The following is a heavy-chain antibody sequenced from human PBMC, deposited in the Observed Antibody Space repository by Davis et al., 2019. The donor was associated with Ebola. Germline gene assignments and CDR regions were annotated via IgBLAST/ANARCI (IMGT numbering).Heavy chain of an antibody. CDR2: INTNTGNP. CDR3: ARGGYSNYFAWFDP. V-gene: IGHV7-4-1*01. Sequence: ASVKVSCKASGYTFTSYAMNWVRQAPGQGLEWMGWINTNTGNPTYAQGFTGRFVFSLDTSVSTAYLQICSLKAEDTAVYYCARGGYSNYFAWFDPWGQGTLVTVSS. D-gene: IGHD4-11*01. J-gene: IGHJ5*02. CDR1: GYTFTSYA.